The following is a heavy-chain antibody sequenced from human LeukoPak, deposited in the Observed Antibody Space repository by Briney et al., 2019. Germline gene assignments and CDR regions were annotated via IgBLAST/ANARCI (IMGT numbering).Heavy chain of an antibody. J-gene: IGHJ6*02. Sequence: SETLSLTCTVSGGSISSSSYYWGWIRQPPGKGLECIGSIYYTGRSYYNPSPKSRVTISVDTSKNQFSLKLTSVTAADTAVYYCARDGHSYGGYYYGMDVWGQGTTVTVSS. CDR3: ARDGHSYGGYYYGMDV. CDR2: IYYTGRS. V-gene: IGHV4-39*02. D-gene: IGHD5-18*01. CDR1: GGSISSSSYY.